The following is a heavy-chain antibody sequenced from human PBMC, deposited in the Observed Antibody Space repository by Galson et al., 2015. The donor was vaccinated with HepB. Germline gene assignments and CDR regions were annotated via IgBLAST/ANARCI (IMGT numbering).Heavy chain of an antibody. CDR1: GFTFGDYA. V-gene: IGHV3-49*03. D-gene: IGHD3-9*01. Sequence: SLRLSCAASGFTFGDYAMSWFRQAPGKGLEWVGFIRSKAYGGTTEYAASVKGRFTISRDDSKSIAYLQMNSLKTEDTAVYYCTRDEAGYYDILTGTEVNDYYYYGMDVWGQGTTVTVSS. CDR2: IRSKAYGGTT. CDR3: TRDEAGYYDILTGTEVNDYYYYGMDV. J-gene: IGHJ6*02.